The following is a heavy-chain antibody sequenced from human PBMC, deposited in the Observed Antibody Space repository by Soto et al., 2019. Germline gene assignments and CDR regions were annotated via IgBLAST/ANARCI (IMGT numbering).Heavy chain of an antibody. CDR2: ISGSGASS. D-gene: IGHD4-17*01. CDR1: GFTFSYFG. CDR3: AKDLVAIYGDYLFSYSDY. Sequence: GGSLRLSCAASGFTFSYFGMGWVRQAPGKGLEWVSVISGSGASSYYADSVKGRFTISRDNSKNTLYLQMNSLRAEDTAVYFCAKDLVAIYGDYLFSYSDYCGQGTLVTVSS. J-gene: IGHJ4*02. V-gene: IGHV3-23*01.